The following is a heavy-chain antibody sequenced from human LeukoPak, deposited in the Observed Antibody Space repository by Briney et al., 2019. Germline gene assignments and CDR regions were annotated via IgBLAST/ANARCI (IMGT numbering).Heavy chain of an antibody. V-gene: IGHV3-9*01. CDR2: ISWNSGSI. CDR3: ARSVRMARNLNWFDP. J-gene: IGHJ5*02. Sequence: SLRLSCAASGFTFDDYAMHWVRQAPGKGLEWVSGISWNSGSIGYADSVKGRFTISRDNAKNSLYLQMNSLRAEDTAVYYCARSVRMARNLNWFDPWGQGTLVTVSS. CDR1: GFTFDDYA. D-gene: IGHD5-24*01.